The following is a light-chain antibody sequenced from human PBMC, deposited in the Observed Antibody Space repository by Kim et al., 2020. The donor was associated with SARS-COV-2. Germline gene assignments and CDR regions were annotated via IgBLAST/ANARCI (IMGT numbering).Light chain of an antibody. CDR2: DVT. J-gene: IGLJ3*02. V-gene: IGLV2-14*03. CDR3: SSYTRNKTWV. Sequence: QSFTITSTITNSDIGVYNYVSCDQHHPGKAPKLMIFDVTERPSGVSHRFSGAKSGNTASLTISGLQAEDESDYYCSSYTRNKTWVFGVGTQLTVL. CDR1: NSDIGVYNY.